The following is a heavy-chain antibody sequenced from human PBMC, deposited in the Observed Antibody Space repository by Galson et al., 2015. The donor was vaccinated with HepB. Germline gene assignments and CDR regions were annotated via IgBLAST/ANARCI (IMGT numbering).Heavy chain of an antibody. J-gene: IGHJ4*02. CDR1: GYTFTTNG. V-gene: IGHV1-18*04. CDR2: ISANSGDT. D-gene: IGHD2-15*01. CDR3: ARETPDTYYFDY. Sequence: SVKVSCKASGYTFTTNGISWVRQAPGQGLEWMGWISANSGDTRYAQNLQGRVTLTRDSSTSTIYMEVSSLRSDDTAVYYCARETPDTYYFDYWGQGTLVTVSS.